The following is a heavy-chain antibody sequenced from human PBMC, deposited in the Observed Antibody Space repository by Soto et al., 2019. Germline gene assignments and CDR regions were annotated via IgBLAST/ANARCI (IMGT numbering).Heavy chain of an antibody. CDR3: ARGIATGQLDP. CDR1: GYTFTRYT. CDR2: INPDNGNT. V-gene: IGHV1-3*01. D-gene: IGHD2-15*01. J-gene: IGHJ5*02. Sequence: VKVSCKASGYTFTRYTMNWVRQAPGQRLEWMGWINPDNGNTKSSQKFQDRVIITRDTSASTAYMDLSSLRSEGTAVYYCARGIATGQLDPWGQGTLVTVSS.